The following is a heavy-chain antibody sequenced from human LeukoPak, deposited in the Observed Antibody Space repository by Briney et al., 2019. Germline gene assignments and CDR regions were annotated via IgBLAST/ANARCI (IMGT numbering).Heavy chain of an antibody. CDR1: DSSISSYY. J-gene: IGHJ6*03. CDR2: MYTSGGT. V-gene: IGHV4-4*09. Sequence: PSETLSLTCTVSDSSISSYYWNWIRQPPGKGLEWIGYMYTSGGTNYNPSLKSRVTISVDTSKNQFSLKLRSVTAADTAMYYCAITYRADYYYMDVWGRGTTVNVSS. CDR3: AITYRADYYYMDV.